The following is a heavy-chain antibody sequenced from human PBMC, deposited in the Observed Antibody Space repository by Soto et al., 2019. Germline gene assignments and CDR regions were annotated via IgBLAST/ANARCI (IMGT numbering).Heavy chain of an antibody. V-gene: IGHV3-53*01. D-gene: IGHD5-12*01. J-gene: IGHJ4*02. CDR3: HGYGY. CDR1: GFTVRANY. Sequence: EVQLVESGGGLIQPGGSLRLSCAVSGFTVRANYMSWVRQAPGKGLEWVSVIYSGGTTYYADSVKGRFIISGDISKNALYLQMKILGAEDTAGYHCHGYGYWGQRTLVTVSS. CDR2: IYSGGTT.